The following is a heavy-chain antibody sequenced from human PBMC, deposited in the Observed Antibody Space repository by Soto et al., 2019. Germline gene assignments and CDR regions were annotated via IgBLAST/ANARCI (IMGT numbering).Heavy chain of an antibody. CDR3: ARALTVAATEFDY. CDR2: IYYSGST. CDR1: GGSISSSSYY. V-gene: IGHV4-61*03. Sequence: SDTLSLTCTVSGGSISSSSYYWSWIRQPPGKGLEWVGYIYYSGSTNYNPSLKSRVTISVDTPKNHFSLKLSSVTAADTAVYYCARALTVAATEFDYWGQGTLVTVSS. D-gene: IGHD6-19*01. J-gene: IGHJ4*02.